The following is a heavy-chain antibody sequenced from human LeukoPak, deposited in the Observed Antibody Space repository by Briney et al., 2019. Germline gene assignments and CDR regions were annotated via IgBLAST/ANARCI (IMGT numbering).Heavy chain of an antibody. D-gene: IGHD2-2*01. CDR3: ARDALPAANYYYYYYGMDV. J-gene: IGHJ6*02. V-gene: IGHV3-33*01. CDR2: IWYDGSNK. Sequence: PGRSLRLSCAASGFTFSSYGMHWVRQAPGKGLEWVAVIWYDGSNKYYADSVKGRFTISRDNSKNTLYLQMNSLRAEDTAVYYCARDALPAANYYYYYYGMDVWGQGTTVTVSS. CDR1: GFTFSSYG.